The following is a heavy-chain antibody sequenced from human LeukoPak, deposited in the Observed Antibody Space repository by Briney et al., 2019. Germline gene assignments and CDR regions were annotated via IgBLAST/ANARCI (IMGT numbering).Heavy chain of an antibody. CDR2: INPSGGST. V-gene: IGHV1-46*03. Sequence: ASVKVSCKASGGTFSSYAISWVRQAPGQGLEWMGIINPSGGSTSYAQKFQGRVTMTRDTSTSTVYMGLSSLRSEDTAVYYCARQVGAIDYWGQGTLVTVSS. CDR1: GGTFSSYA. J-gene: IGHJ4*02. CDR3: ARQVGAIDY. D-gene: IGHD1-26*01.